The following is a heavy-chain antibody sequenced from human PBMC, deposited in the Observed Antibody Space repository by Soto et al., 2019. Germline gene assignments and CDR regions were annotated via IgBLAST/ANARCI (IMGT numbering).Heavy chain of an antibody. Sequence: GGSLRLSCAASGFTFSSYGMHWVRQAPGKGLEWVAVISYDGSNKYYADSVKGRFTISRDNSKNTLYLQMNSLRAEDTAVYYCAKDLVRLRLGELSVIDYWGQGPLVTVS. CDR1: GFTFSSYG. D-gene: IGHD3-16*02. V-gene: IGHV3-30*18. CDR2: ISYDGSNK. CDR3: AKDLVRLRLGELSVIDY. J-gene: IGHJ4*02.